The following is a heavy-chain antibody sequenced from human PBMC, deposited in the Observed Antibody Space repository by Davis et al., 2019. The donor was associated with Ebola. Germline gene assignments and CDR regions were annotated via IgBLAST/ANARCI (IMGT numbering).Heavy chain of an antibody. CDR2: INAGNGNT. CDR1: GYIFTSYA. V-gene: IGHV1-3*01. J-gene: IGHJ4*02. D-gene: IGHD6-19*01. Sequence: ASVKVSCKASGYIFTSYAMHWVRQAPGQRLEWMGWINAGNGNTKYSQKFQGRVTITRDTSASTAYMELSSLRSEDTAVYYCARDPSGWYYFDYWGQGTLVTVSS. CDR3: ARDPSGWYYFDY.